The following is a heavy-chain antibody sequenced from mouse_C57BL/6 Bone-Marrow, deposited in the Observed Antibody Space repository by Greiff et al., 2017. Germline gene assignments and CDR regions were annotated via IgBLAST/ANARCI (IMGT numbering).Heavy chain of an antibody. CDR2: IYPTSGRT. J-gene: IGHJ2*01. Sequence: QVQLKQSGAELVKPGASVKMSCKASGYTFTSYWITWVKQRPGQGLEWIGDIYPTSGRTNYNEKFKSKAILTVDTSSNTAYMQLSSLKSEDSAVFYCARSGLLGRSFDYWGQGTTLTVSS. V-gene: IGHV1-55*01. CDR1: GYTFTSYW. CDR3: ARSGLLGRSFDY. D-gene: IGHD4-1*01.